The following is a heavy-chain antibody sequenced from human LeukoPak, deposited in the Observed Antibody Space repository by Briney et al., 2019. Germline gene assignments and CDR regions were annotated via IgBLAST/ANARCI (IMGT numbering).Heavy chain of an antibody. CDR3: ARRAQYDSSGYRPSSWFDP. CDR2: IYYSGST. Sequence: PSETLSLTCSVSGGSISSSSYYWGWIRQPPGKGLEWIGTIYYSGSTYYNPSLKSRVTISVDTSKNQFSLKLNSVTAAASAVYYCARRAQYDSSGYRPSSWFDPWGQGTLVTVSS. CDR1: GGSISSSSYY. D-gene: IGHD3-22*01. J-gene: IGHJ5*02. V-gene: IGHV4-39*01.